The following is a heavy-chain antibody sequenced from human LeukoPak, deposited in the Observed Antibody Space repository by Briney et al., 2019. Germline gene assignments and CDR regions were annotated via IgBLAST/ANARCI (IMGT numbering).Heavy chain of an antibody. J-gene: IGHJ4*02. CDR3: ARHYSGIDY. D-gene: IGHD1-26*01. CDR2: IYTSGST. V-gene: IGHV4-61*02. CDR1: GASISSGSYY. Sequence: SQTLSLTCTVSGASISSGSYYWSWIRQPAWKGLEWIGRIYTSGSTNYNPSLKSRVTMSVDTSKNQFSLKLSSVTAADTAVYYCARHYSGIDYWGQGTLVTVSS.